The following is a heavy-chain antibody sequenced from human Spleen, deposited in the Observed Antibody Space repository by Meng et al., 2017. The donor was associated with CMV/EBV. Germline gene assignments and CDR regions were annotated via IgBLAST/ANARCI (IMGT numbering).Heavy chain of an antibody. CDR1: GGTFNNYA. V-gene: IGHV1-69*10. CDR2: IIPILHIA. CDR3: ARGFSQPDNDVQVDY. D-gene: IGHD1-1*01. J-gene: IGHJ4*02. Sequence: SVKVSCKTPGGTFNNYAIGWVRQAPGQGLEWMGGIIPILHIANYAQKFQGRVTITADKSTSTAYMELSSLRSDDTAVYYCARGFSQPDNDVQVDYWGQGTLVTVSS.